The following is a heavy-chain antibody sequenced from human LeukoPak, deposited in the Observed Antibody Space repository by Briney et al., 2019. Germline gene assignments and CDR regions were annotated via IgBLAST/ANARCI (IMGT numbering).Heavy chain of an antibody. CDR2: INHSGST. J-gene: IGHJ6*03. V-gene: IGHV4-34*01. CDR1: GGSFSGYY. Sequence: PSETLSLTCAVYGGSFSGYYWSWIRQPPGKGLEWIGEINHSGSTNYNPSLKSRVTISVDTSKNQFSLKLSSVTAADTAVYYCARVGLTGYYAYYYYMDVWGKGTTVTVSS. CDR3: ARVGLTGYYAYYYYMDV. D-gene: IGHD3-9*01.